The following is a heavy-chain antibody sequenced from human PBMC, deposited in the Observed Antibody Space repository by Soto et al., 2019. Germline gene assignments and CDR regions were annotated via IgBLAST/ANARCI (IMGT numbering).Heavy chain of an antibody. Sequence: PSETLSLTCTVSGGSISSYYWSWIRQPPGKGLEWTGYIYYSGSTNYNPSLKSRVTISVDTSKNQFSLKLSSVTAADTAVYYCAREGRIAVAEYYFDYWGQGTLVTVSS. V-gene: IGHV4-59*01. CDR3: AREGRIAVAEYYFDY. CDR2: IYYSGST. J-gene: IGHJ4*02. CDR1: GGSISSYY. D-gene: IGHD6-19*01.